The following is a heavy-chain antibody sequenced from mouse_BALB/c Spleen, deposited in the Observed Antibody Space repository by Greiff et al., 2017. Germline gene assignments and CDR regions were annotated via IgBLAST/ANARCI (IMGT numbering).Heavy chain of an antibody. V-gene: IGHV1S132*01. CDR2: IFPGTGTT. CDR3: ARAEGLY. Sequence: SYWIQWVKQRPGQGLGWIGEIFPGTGTTYYNEKFKGKATLTIDTSSSTAYMQLSSLTSEDSAVYFCARAEGLYWGQGTTLTVSS. J-gene: IGHJ2*01. CDR1: SYW.